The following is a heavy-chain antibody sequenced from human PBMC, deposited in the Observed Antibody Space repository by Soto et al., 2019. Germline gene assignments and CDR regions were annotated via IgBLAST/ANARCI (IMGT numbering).Heavy chain of an antibody. D-gene: IGHD6-6*01. CDR2: IIPILDRT. CDR1: RGTFNSYA. CDR3: ARTHSSSFERVFYYYDMDV. Sequence: QVQLVQSGAEAKKPGSSVKVSCKASRGTFNSYAISWVRQAPGQGLEWMGGIIPILDRTHFTQKFQDRVTITADKSTSTAYVELSSLRSEDTAIYFCARTHSSSFERVFYYYDMDVWGQGTTVTVSS. V-gene: IGHV1-69*06. J-gene: IGHJ6*02.